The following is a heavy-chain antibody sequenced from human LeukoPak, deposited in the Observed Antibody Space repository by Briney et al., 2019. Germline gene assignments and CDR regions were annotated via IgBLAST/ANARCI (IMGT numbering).Heavy chain of an antibody. D-gene: IGHD6-19*01. CDR2: INSDGSST. Sequence: PGGSLRLSCAASGFTFSSYWMHWVRQAPGKGPVWVSRINSDGSSTSYADSVKGRFTISRDNAKNTLYLQMNSLRAEDTAVYYCARVGRGSSGWYKGAFDIWGQGTMVTVSS. J-gene: IGHJ3*02. CDR3: ARVGRGSSGWYKGAFDI. CDR1: GFTFSSYW. V-gene: IGHV3-74*01.